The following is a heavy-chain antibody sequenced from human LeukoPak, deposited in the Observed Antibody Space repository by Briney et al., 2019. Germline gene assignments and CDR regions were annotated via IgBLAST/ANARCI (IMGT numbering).Heavy chain of an antibody. D-gene: IGHD5-18*01. CDR3: ARGRGSTAMVPRDFDY. Sequence: SETLSLTCTVSGGSISSYYWSWIRQPAGKGLEWIGRIYTSGSTNYNPSLKSRVTMSVDTSKNQFSLKLSSVTAADTAVYYCARGRGSTAMVPRDFDYWGQGTLVTVSS. CDR2: IYTSGST. J-gene: IGHJ4*02. V-gene: IGHV4-4*07. CDR1: GGSISSYY.